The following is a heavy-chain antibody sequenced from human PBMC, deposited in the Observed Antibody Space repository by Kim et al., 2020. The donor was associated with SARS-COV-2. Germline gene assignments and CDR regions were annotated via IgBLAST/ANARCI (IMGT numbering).Heavy chain of an antibody. J-gene: IGHJ4*02. CDR1: GGSISSSSYY. CDR3: ARESTTMVRGVIWAFDY. D-gene: IGHD3-10*01. V-gene: IGHV4-39*07. CDR2: IYYSGST. Sequence: SDTLSLTCTVSGGSISSSSYYWGWIRQPPGKGLEWIGSIYYSGSTYYNPSLKSRVTISVDTSKNQFSLKLSSVTAADTAVYYCARESTTMVRGVIWAFDYWGQGTLVTVSS.